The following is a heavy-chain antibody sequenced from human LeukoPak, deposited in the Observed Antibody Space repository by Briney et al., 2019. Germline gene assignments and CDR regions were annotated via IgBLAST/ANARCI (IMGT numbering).Heavy chain of an antibody. V-gene: IGHV3-9*01. D-gene: IGHD4-23*01. J-gene: IGHJ4*02. CDR1: GFTFDDYA. Sequence: GRSLRLSCAASGFTFDDYAMHWVRQAPGKGLEWVSGISWNSGSIGYADSVKGRFTISRDNAKNSLYLQMNSLRAEDTAVYYCARHSYGGNSEFDYWGQGTLVTVSS. CDR3: ARHSYGGNSEFDY. CDR2: ISWNSGSI.